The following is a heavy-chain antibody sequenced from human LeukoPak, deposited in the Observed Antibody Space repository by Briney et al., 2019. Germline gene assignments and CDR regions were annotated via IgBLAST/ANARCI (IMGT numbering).Heavy chain of an antibody. D-gene: IGHD1-26*01. CDR2: ISWNSGSI. Sequence: GRSLRLSCAASGFTFDDYAMHWVRQAPGKGLEWVSGISWNSGSIGYADSVKGRFTISRDNAKNSLYLQMNSLRAEDMALYYCAKETSGSYAFDIWGQGTMVTVSS. CDR1: GFTFDDYA. CDR3: AKETSGSYAFDI. J-gene: IGHJ3*02. V-gene: IGHV3-9*03.